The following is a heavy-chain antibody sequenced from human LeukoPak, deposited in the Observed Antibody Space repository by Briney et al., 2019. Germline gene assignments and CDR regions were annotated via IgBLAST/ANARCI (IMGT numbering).Heavy chain of an antibody. CDR3: ARDIAVAGTVGFDY. J-gene: IGHJ4*02. CDR1: GYTFTSYG. V-gene: IGHV1-18*01. D-gene: IGHD6-19*01. CDR2: ISAYNGNT. Sequence: ASVKVSCKASGYTFTSYGISWVRQAPGQGLEWIGWISAYNGNTNYAQKLQGRVTMTTDTSTSTAYMELRSLRSDDTAVYYCARDIAVAGTVGFDYWGQGTLVTVSS.